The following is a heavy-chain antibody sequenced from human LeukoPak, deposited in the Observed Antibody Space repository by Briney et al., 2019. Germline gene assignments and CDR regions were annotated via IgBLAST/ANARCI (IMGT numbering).Heavy chain of an antibody. CDR2: ISAYNGNA. D-gene: IGHD2-2*01. J-gene: IGHJ4*02. V-gene: IGHV1-18*01. Sequence: ASLKASSKASGYTSTNYGVSWVRQTPGQGLERMGWISAYNGNADYQQKLQGRVTMTTDTSTSTAYMALRSLRSDDTAIYYCARVSAYCTTTSCHDYWGQGTLVTVSS. CDR3: ARVSAYCTTTSCHDY. CDR1: GYTSTNYG.